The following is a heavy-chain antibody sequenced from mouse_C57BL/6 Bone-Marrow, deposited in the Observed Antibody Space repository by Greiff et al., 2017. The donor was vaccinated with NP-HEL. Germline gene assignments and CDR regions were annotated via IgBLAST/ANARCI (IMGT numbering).Heavy chain of an antibody. CDR2: INPSSGYT. V-gene: IGHV1-4*01. J-gene: IGHJ1*03. CDR1: GYTFTSYT. Sequence: VQLVESGAELARPGASVKMSCKASGYTFTSYTMHWVKLRPGQGLEWIGYINPSSGYTKYNQKFKDKATLTADKSSSTAYMQLSSLTSEDSAVYYCARGGWLLLYWYFDVWGTGTTVTVSS. D-gene: IGHD2-3*01. CDR3: ARGGWLLLYWYFDV.